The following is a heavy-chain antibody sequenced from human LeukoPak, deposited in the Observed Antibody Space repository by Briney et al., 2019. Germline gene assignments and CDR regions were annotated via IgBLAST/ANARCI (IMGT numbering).Heavy chain of an antibody. V-gene: IGHV1-18*04. D-gene: IGHD3-22*01. CDR2: ISAYNGNT. Sequence: ASVKVSCKASGYTFTGYYMHWVRQAPGQGLEWMGWISAYNGNTNYAQKLQGRVTMTTDTSTSTAYMELRSLRSDDTAVYYCARGYYYDSSGYPIPFDYWGQGTLVTVSS. J-gene: IGHJ4*02. CDR1: GYTFTGYY. CDR3: ARGYYYDSSGYPIPFDY.